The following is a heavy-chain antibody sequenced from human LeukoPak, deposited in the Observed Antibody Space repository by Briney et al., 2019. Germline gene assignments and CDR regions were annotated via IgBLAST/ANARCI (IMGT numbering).Heavy chain of an antibody. Sequence: PSETLSLTCTVSGGSISSSSYYWGWIRQPPGTGLEWIGSIYYSGSTYYNPSLKSRVTISVDTSKNQFSLKLSSVTAADTAVYYCARFDYSDFDYWGQGTLVTVSS. CDR2: IYYSGST. V-gene: IGHV4-39*07. J-gene: IGHJ4*02. D-gene: IGHD4-11*01. CDR1: GGSISSSSYY. CDR3: ARFDYSDFDY.